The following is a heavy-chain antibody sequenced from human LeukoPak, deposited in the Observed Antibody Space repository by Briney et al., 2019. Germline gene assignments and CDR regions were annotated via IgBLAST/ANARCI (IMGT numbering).Heavy chain of an antibody. Sequence: GRSLRLSCAASGFTFSSYGMHWVRQAPGKGLEWVAVIWYDGSNKYYADSVKGRFTISRDNSKNTLYLQMNSLRVEDTAIYFCAKYRGMAGTSELDYWGQGTLVTVSS. V-gene: IGHV3-33*06. CDR1: GFTFSSYG. J-gene: IGHJ4*02. D-gene: IGHD1-7*01. CDR2: IWYDGSNK. CDR3: AKYRGMAGTSELDY.